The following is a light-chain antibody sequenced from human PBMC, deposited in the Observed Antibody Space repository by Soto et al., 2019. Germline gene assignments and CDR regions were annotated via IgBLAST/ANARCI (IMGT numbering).Light chain of an antibody. CDR1: QSVSRY. V-gene: IGKV3-11*01. CDR2: DAS. J-gene: IGKJ1*01. Sequence: EIMLTQSPATLSLSPGERATFSCRASQSVSRYFAWYQQKPGQAPRLLIYDASNRAAGIPARFSGSGSGPNVILTTSSLEPEQFAVHYCQQRSNWPRTFGQGTKV. CDR3: QQRSNWPRT.